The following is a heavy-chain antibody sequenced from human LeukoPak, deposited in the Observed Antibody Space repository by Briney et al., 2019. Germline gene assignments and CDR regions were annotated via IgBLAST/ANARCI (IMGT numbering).Heavy chain of an antibody. CDR2: IYYSGNT. V-gene: IGHV4-59*11. CDR3: ARDVRLEWLSGGWFDP. Sequence: SETLSLTCTVSGGSISSHYWSWIRQPPGKGLEWSGYIYYSGNTNYNPSLKSRVTISVDTSKNQFSLKLSSVTAADTAVYYCARDVRLEWLSGGWFDPWGQGMLVTVSS. J-gene: IGHJ5*02. CDR1: GGSISSHY. D-gene: IGHD3-3*01.